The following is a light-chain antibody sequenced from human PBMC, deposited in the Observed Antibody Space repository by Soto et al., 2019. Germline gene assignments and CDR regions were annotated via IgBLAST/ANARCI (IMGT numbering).Light chain of an antibody. CDR1: SSDVGNYNR. CDR2: DVT. CDR3: SSFSRSTPLV. Sequence: QSALTQPPSVSGSPGQSVTISCTGTSSDVGNYNRVSWYQQPPGTAPKLIIYDVTLRPSGVSNRFSGSKSGNTASLTISGLQAEDEADFYCSSFSRSTPLVFGTGTKVTVL. V-gene: IGLV2-18*02. J-gene: IGLJ1*01.